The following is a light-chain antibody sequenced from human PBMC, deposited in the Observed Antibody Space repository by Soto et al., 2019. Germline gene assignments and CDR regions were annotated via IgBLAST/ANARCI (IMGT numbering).Light chain of an antibody. CDR2: DVN. CDR1: SSDVGAYNF. J-gene: IGLJ2*01. V-gene: IGLV2-14*03. CDR3: SSYTTTATRL. Sequence: QSALTQPASVSGSPGQSITISCTGTSSDVGAYNFVSWYQHHPGKAPQLIIYDVNNRPSGVSDRFSGSKSGNTASLTISGLLAEDEADYYCSSYTTTATRLFGGGTKVTVL.